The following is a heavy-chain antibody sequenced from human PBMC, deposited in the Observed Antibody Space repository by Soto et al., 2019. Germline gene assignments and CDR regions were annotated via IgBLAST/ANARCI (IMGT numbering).Heavy chain of an antibody. CDR2: ISSSSSSYI. V-gene: IGHV3-21*01. CDR1: GFTFSSYS. D-gene: IGHD6-13*01. J-gene: IGHJ6*02. CDR3: ARESGYTLERPVV. Sequence: GGSLRLSCAASGFTFSSYSMNWVRQAPGKGLEWVSSISSSSSSYIYYADSVKGRFTISRDNAKNSLYLQMNSLRAEDTAVYYCARESGYTLERPVVWGQGTTVTVSS.